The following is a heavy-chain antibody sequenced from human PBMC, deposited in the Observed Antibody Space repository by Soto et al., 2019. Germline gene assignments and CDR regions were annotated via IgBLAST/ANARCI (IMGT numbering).Heavy chain of an antibody. D-gene: IGHD3-3*01. V-gene: IGHV3-30*18. Sequence: QPGGSLRLSCAASGFTFSSYGMHWVRQAPGKGLEWVAVISYDGSNKYYADSVKGRFTISRDNSKNTLYLQMNSLRAEDTAVYYCAKNDYDFWSGYLDYWGQGTLVTVSS. J-gene: IGHJ4*02. CDR2: ISYDGSNK. CDR1: GFTFSSYG. CDR3: AKNDYDFWSGYLDY.